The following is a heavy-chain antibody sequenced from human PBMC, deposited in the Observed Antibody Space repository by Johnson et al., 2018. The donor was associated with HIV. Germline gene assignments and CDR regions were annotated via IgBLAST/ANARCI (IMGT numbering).Heavy chain of an antibody. Sequence: VQLVESGGGLVQPGGSLRLSCAASGFTFSSYAMSWVRQAPGKGLEWVSAISGSGGSTYYADSVKGRFTISRDNSKNTLYLQMNSLRVEDTAVYYCASSSAYSGSYGDAFDIWGQGTLVTVSS. J-gene: IGHJ3*02. CDR1: GFTFSSYA. CDR3: ASSSAYSGSYGDAFDI. V-gene: IGHV3-23*04. CDR2: ISGSGGST. D-gene: IGHD1-26*01.